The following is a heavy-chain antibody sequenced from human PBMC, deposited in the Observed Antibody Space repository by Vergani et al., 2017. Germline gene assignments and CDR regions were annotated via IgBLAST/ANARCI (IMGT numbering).Heavy chain of an antibody. V-gene: IGHV3-21*01. Sequence: EVQLLESGGDLVQPGGSLRLSCAASGFTFIMHAMSWVRQAPGKGLEWVSSISGNNDDVYYADSVKGRFTISRDNAKNSLYLDMSSLRADDTAVYYCVRDVRVSRTWGQGTLVAVSS. CDR2: ISGNNDDV. CDR3: VRDVRVSRT. J-gene: IGHJ3*01. CDR1: GFTFIMHA.